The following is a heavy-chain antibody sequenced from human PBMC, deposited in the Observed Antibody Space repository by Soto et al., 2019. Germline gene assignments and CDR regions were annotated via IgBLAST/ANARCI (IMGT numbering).Heavy chain of an antibody. CDR1: GYSFTSYW. V-gene: IGHV5-51*01. CDR3: ARHHAPGGTTVTTIDY. J-gene: IGHJ4*02. Sequence: GESLKISCKGSGYSFTSYWIGWVRQMPGKGLEWMGIIYPGDSDTRYSPSFQGQVTISADKSISTAYLQWSSLKASDTAMYYCARHHAPGGTTVTTIDYWGQGTLVTVSS. D-gene: IGHD4-17*01. CDR2: IYPGDSDT.